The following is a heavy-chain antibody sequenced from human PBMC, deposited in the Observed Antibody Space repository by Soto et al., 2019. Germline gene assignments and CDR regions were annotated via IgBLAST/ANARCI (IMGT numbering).Heavy chain of an antibody. J-gene: IGHJ5*02. Sequence: QVQLQESGPGLVKPSETLSLTCTVSGGSVSSGSYYWSWIRQPPGKGLEWIGYIYYSGSTNYNPSLKSRVTISVDTSKNQFSLKLRSVTAADTAVYYCARAGIQLWLAWFDPWGQGTLVTVSS. CDR2: IYYSGST. V-gene: IGHV4-61*01. CDR3: ARAGIQLWLAWFDP. D-gene: IGHD5-18*01. CDR1: GGSVSSGSYY.